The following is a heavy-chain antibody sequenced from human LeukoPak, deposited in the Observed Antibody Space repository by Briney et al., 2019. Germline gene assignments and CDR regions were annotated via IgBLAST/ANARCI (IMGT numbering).Heavy chain of an antibody. Sequence: PGGSLRLSCAASGFIFSNYAMNWVRQSPGKGLEWVSYISSSGGTIYYADSVKGRFTISRDNAKNSLYLQMNSLRAEDTALYYCARANDYSNYYYYYYMDVWGKGTTVTVSS. J-gene: IGHJ6*03. D-gene: IGHD4-11*01. CDR2: ISSSGGTI. CDR1: GFIFSNYA. V-gene: IGHV3-48*03. CDR3: ARANDYSNYYYYYYMDV.